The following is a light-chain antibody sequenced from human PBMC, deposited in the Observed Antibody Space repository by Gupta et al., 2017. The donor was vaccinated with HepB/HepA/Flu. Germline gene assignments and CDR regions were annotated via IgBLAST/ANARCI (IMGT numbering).Light chain of an antibody. Sequence: DIVMTQTPPSLSVTPAQPSATSCKSSQSLLHSNGKTYLYWFLQRPGQPPQLLIYEVSNRFSGVPDRFSGSGSGTDFTLQISRVEAEDVGIYYCLQTIQLPRTFGQGTKVEIK. V-gene: IGKV2D-29*01. CDR1: QSLLHSNGKTY. CDR2: EVS. CDR3: LQTIQLPRT. J-gene: IGKJ1*01.